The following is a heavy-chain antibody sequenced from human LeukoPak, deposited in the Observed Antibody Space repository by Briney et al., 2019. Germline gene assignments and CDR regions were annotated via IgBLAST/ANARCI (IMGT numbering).Heavy chain of an antibody. J-gene: IGHJ4*02. CDR3: ARSEQQLVSYYFDY. V-gene: IGHV4-39*01. D-gene: IGHD6-13*01. CDR1: GGSISSYY. CDR2: IYYSGST. Sequence: SETLSLTCTVSGGSISSYYWGWIRQPPGKGLEWIGSIYYSGSTYYNPSLKSRVTISVDTSKNQFSLKLSSVTAADTAVYYCARSEQQLVSYYFDYWGQGTLVTVSS.